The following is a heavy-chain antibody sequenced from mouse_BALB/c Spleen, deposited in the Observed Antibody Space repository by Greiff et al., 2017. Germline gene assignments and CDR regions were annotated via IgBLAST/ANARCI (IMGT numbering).Heavy chain of an antibody. CDR2: IHPPDSET. Sequence: VQLQQPGAELVRPGASVKLSCKASGYSFTSYWMNWVKQRPGQGLEWIGMIHPPDSETRLNQKFKDKATLTVDKSSSTAYMQLSSPTSEDSAVYYCARSDYGYWYFDVWGAGTTVTVSS. V-gene: IGHV1-61*01. CDR1: GYSFTSYW. J-gene: IGHJ1*01. D-gene: IGHD1-1*01. CDR3: ARSDYGYWYFDV.